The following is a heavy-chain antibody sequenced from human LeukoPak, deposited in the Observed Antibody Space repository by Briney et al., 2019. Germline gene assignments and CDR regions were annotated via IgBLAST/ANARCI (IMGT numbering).Heavy chain of an antibody. CDR3: ARVGITGTRFEFDY. V-gene: IGHV1-46*01. D-gene: IGHD1-20*01. Sequence: ASVRVSCKASGYTFTGHYVHWVRQAPGQGLEWMGIINPSGGSTSYAQKFQGRVTMTRDTSTSTVYMELSSLRSEDTAVYYCARVGITGTRFEFDYWGQGTLVTVSS. CDR1: GYTFTGHY. CDR2: INPSGGST. J-gene: IGHJ4*02.